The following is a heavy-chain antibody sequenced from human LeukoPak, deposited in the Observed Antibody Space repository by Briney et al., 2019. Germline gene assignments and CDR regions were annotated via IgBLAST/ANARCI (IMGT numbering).Heavy chain of an antibody. CDR2: IYPGDSDT. CDR3: ARLASPRSVAGNYFDY. CDR1: GYSFTSYW. J-gene: IGHJ4*02. Sequence: GESLKISCKGSGYSFTSYWIGWVRQMPGKGLEWMGIIYPGDSDTRYSPSFQGQVTISADKSISTAYLQWSSLKASDTAMYYCARLASPRSVAGNYFDYWGQGTLVTVSS. D-gene: IGHD6-19*01. V-gene: IGHV5-51*01.